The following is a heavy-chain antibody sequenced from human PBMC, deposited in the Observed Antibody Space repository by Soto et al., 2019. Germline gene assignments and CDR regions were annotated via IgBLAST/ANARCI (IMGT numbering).Heavy chain of an antibody. CDR1: GFTFSGYW. CDR3: ARDATFGTKGGSFDI. V-gene: IGHV3-33*08. J-gene: IGHJ3*02. D-gene: IGHD3-16*01. CDR2: MWYDGTNK. Sequence: PGGSLRLSCAASGFTFSGYWMSWVRQAPGKGLEWVAVMWYDGTNKYYGESVKGRFTISRDNSENTLYLQMNSLRVEDTAVYYCARDATFGTKGGSFDIWGHGTLVTVS.